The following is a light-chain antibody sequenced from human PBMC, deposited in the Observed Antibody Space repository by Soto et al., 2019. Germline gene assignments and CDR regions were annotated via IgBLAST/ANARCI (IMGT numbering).Light chain of an antibody. CDR3: QRYGTSLT. V-gene: IGKV3-20*01. Sequence: DIVLTQSPGTLSLSPGESVTLSCRASHSVSSSHLAWYQQKPGQAPRLFIYGASRRASGIPDRFSGSGSGTDFTLTISRLQPEDVAVYSCQRYGTSLTFGGGTEVEIK. CDR2: GAS. J-gene: IGKJ4*01. CDR1: HSVSSSH.